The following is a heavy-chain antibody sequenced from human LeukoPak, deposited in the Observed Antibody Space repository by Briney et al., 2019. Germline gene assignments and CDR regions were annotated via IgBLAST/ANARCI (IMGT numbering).Heavy chain of an antibody. CDR1: GYTFTSYD. V-gene: IGHV1-8*01. CDR3: ARGRAGVAARPRSYYFDY. CDR2: MNPNSGNT. D-gene: IGHD6-6*01. J-gene: IGHJ4*02. Sequence: ASVKVSCKASGYTFTSYDINWVRQAAGQGLEWMGWMNPNSGNTGYAQKFQGRVTMTRNTSISTAYMELSSLRSEDTAVYYCARGRAGVAARPRSYYFDYWGQGTLVTVSS.